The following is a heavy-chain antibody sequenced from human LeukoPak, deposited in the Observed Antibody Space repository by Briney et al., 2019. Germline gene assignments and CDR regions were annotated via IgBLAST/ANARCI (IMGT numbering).Heavy chain of an antibody. D-gene: IGHD1-26*01. CDR2: ITGGSSSI. Sequence: GGSLRLSCAASGFTVSSFGMHWVRQAPGKGLEWVSSITGGSSSIYYADSVRGRFTISRDNAKNSLYLQMNSLKVEDTAVYTCATSGSRYFDSWGQGTLVTVSS. V-gene: IGHV3-21*01. CDR3: ATSGSRYFDS. CDR1: GFTVSSFG. J-gene: IGHJ4*02.